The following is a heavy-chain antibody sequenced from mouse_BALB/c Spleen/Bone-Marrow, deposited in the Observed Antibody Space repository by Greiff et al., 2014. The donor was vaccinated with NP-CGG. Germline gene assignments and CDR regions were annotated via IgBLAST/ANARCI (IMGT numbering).Heavy chain of an antibody. V-gene: IGHV5-6*02. CDR3: ARQGATPWFAY. J-gene: IGHJ3*01. Sequence: DVKLQESGGDLVKPGGSLKLSRVASGFTFSTYGMSWVRQTPDKRLEWVATISSGVGSTYYPDSVKGRFTISRDNAKNTLYLQMSSLKSEDTAMYYCARQGATPWFAYWGQGTLVTVSA. D-gene: IGHD3-1*01. CDR2: ISSGVGST. CDR1: GFTFSTYG.